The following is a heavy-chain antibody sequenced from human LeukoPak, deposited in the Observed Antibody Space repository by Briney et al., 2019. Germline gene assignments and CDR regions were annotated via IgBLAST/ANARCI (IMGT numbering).Heavy chain of an antibody. CDR1: GGSISSTNW. V-gene: IGHV4-4*02. CDR3: ARIPRLIGTAGSGDY. J-gene: IGHJ4*02. Sequence: SETLSLTCAVSGGSISSTNWWSWVRQAPGKGLEWIGEIYHSGRTDYNPSLKSRVTISVDKSKNQFSLNMRFVTAADTAVYYCARIPRLIGTAGSGDYWGQGTLVTVSS. CDR2: IYHSGRT. D-gene: IGHD6-13*01.